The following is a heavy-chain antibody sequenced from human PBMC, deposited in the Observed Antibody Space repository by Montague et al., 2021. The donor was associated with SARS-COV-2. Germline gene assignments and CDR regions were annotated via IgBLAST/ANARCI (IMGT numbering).Heavy chain of an antibody. V-gene: IGHV4-59*01. J-gene: IGHJ4*02. CDR1: GGSISSYY. D-gene: IGHD3-22*01. CDR3: ARGGGSGYRYYFDY. Sequence: SETLSLTCTVSGGSISSYYWNWIRQPPGKGLEWIGYIYYSGRTNXNPSLKSRVTISVDTSKSQFSLKLSSVTAADTAVYYCARGGGSGYRYYFDYWGQGSLVTVPS. CDR2: IYYSGRT.